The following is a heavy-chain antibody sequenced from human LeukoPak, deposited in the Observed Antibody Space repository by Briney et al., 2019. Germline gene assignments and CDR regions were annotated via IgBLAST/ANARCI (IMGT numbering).Heavy chain of an antibody. V-gene: IGHV3-23*01. CDR2: IRSSGDST. J-gene: IGHJ6*02. CDR1: GFTFSSYT. D-gene: IGHD2-2*01. Sequence: PGGSLRLSCAASGFTFSSYTMSWVRQAPGKGLEWVSAIRSSGDSTYYADSVKGRFTISRDNSKNTLYLQMNSLRVEDTAVYCCVKLPAPQFCTCTSCPAVDVWGQGTTVTVSS. CDR3: VKLPAPQFCTCTSCPAVDV.